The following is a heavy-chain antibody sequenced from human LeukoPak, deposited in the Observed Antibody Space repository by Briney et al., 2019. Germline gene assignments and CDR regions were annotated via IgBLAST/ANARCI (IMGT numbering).Heavy chain of an antibody. V-gene: IGHV3-23*01. CDR2: ISDSGGTT. D-gene: IGHD6-19*01. CDR1: GFTFSNLA. CDR3: AKDARRYSGWYFFDH. J-gene: IGHJ4*02. Sequence: GGSLRLSCVASGFTFSNLAMGWVRQAPGKGLEWVSVISDSGGTTYYADSVKGRFTISRDNSRNTLYLQMDSLRVDDTAVYYCAKDARRYSGWYFFDHWGQGTLVTVSS.